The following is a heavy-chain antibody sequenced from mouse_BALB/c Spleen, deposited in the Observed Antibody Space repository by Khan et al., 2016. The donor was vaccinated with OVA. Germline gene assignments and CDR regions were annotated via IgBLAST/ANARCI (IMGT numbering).Heavy chain of an antibody. D-gene: IGHD2-3*01. Sequence: EVQLQESGAELVRSGASVKLSCTASGFNITDYYIHWLKQRPEQGLEWIGWIDPENGDTEYAPKFQGKATMTADTSSNTAYLQLSSLTSEDTAVYYGNTGDGCAAWFAYWGQGTLVTVSA. CDR1: GFNITDYY. J-gene: IGHJ3*01. CDR2: IDPENGDT. CDR3: NTGDGCAAWFAY. V-gene: IGHV14-4*02.